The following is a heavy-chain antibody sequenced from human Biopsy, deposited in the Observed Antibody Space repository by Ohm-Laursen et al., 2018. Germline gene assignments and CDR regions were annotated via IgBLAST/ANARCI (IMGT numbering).Heavy chain of an antibody. CDR3: ARRGIGGSSFDY. Sequence: SQTLSRTCTGFGDCIYSSYWGWIRQAPGQGLESTGFISNSANTNYNPSLKSRVTISADTSKKQFPLKLGSVTVADTAVFYSARRGIGGSSFDYGGQGSLVTVSP. CDR2: ISNSANT. J-gene: IGHJ4*02. CDR1: GDCIYSSY. V-gene: IGHV4-59*08. D-gene: IGHD2-15*01.